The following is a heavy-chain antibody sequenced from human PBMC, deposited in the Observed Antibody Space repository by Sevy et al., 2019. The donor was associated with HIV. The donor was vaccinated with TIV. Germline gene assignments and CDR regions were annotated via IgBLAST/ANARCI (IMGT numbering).Heavy chain of an antibody. V-gene: IGHV1-69*13. CDR2: IIPIFATA. CDR1: GGTFSSYT. Sequence: ASVKVSCKASGGTFSSYTISWVRQAPGQGLEWMGSIIPIFATATYAQQFQGRVTITADESTSPAYMELSSLRSEDTAVYYCARASRHYYDYYYMDVWGKGTTVTVSS. J-gene: IGHJ6*03. CDR3: ARASRHYYDYYYMDV.